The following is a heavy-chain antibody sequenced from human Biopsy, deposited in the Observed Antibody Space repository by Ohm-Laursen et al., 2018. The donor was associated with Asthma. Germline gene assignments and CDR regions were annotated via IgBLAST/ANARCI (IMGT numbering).Heavy chain of an antibody. CDR2: VNTGNGDT. D-gene: IGHD3-9*01. CDR3: ARTYYDFLTGQVKDVFGV. V-gene: IGHV1-3*04. CDR1: GYNFISLA. Sequence: ASVKVSCKASGYNFISLAIHWVRQAPGQRLEWMGWVNTGNGDTKYSQKFQGRVTITRDTSASTAYMELRSLRSEDTATYYCARTYYDFLTGQVKDVFGVWGQGTMVTVSS. J-gene: IGHJ3*01.